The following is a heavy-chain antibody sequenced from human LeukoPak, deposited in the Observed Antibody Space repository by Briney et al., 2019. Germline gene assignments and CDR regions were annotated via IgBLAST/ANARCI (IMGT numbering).Heavy chain of an antibody. CDR2: MNPNSGNT. V-gene: IGHV1-8*01. J-gene: IGHJ4*02. CDR3: ARAHPENEADY. Sequence: GASVKVSCKASGYTFTSYDINWVRQATGQGLEWMGWMNPNSGNTGYAQKFQGRGTMTRNTSISTAYMELSSLRSEDTAVYYCARAHPENEADYWGQGTLVTVSS. CDR1: GYTFTSYD.